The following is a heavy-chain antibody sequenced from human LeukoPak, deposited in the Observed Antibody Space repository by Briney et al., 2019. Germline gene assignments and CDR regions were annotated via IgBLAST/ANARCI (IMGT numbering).Heavy chain of an antibody. Sequence: RASVKVSCKASVYTFTSYGLSWVRQAPGQGLEWMGWISAYNGNTNYAHKYQGRVTMTTDTSTSTAYLELRSLRSDDTAVYYCARWEYCSSTRCYDESETFDYWGQGTLVTVSS. CDR2: ISAYNGNT. CDR3: ARWEYCSSTRCYDESETFDY. D-gene: IGHD2-2*01. V-gene: IGHV1-18*01. CDR1: VYTFTSYG. J-gene: IGHJ4*02.